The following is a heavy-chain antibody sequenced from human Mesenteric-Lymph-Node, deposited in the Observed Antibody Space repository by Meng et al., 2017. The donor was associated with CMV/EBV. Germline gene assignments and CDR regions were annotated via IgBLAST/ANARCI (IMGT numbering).Heavy chain of an antibody. CDR1: GFTFSSYS. J-gene: IGHJ4*02. Sequence: GGSLKISCAASGFTFSSYSMNWVRQAPGKGLEWVSSISSSSSYIYYADSVKGRFTISRDNSKNTLYLQMNSLRAEDTAVYYCARTNYDFWSGYSMYYFDYWGQGTLVTVSS. CDR2: ISSSSSYI. D-gene: IGHD3-3*01. V-gene: IGHV3-21*01. CDR3: ARTNYDFWSGYSMYYFDY.